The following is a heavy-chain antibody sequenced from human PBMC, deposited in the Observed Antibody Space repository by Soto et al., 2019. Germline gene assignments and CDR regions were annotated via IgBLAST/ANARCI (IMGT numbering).Heavy chain of an antibody. J-gene: IGHJ4*02. CDR2: ISTYNGNT. D-gene: IGHD5-12*01. V-gene: IGHV1-18*01. CDR3: STTTSSYGGRPSTY. CDR1: GYRFNNYG. Sequence: QVQLVQSGPEVKKPGASVKVSCKASGYRFNNYGFNWVRQAPGQGLEWMGWISTYNGNTAYGQRFQGRVTMTTDISTSTAYMEVRSLTSDDAAIYYCSTTTSSYGGRPSTYWGQGIRVSVSS.